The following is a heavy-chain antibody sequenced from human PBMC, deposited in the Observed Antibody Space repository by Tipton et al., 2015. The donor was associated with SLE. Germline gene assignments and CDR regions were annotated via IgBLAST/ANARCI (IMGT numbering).Heavy chain of an antibody. CDR2: ISDSGNT. D-gene: IGHD5-18*01. CDR1: GASISSHY. V-gene: IGHV4-59*11. J-gene: IGHJ6*03. Sequence: TLSLTCTVSGASISSHYWSWIRQPPGKGLEWIGYISDSGNTIDNPSLKSRLTISADTSKNQFSLNLNSVTAADTGVYYCARRLGYIDAYGNYYFYLDVWGKGTTVTVSS. CDR3: ARRLGYIDAYGNYYFYLDV.